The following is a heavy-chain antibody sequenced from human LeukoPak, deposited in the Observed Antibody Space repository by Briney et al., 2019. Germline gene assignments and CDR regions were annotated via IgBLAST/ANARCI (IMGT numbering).Heavy chain of an antibody. J-gene: IGHJ5*02. V-gene: IGHV1-69*13. CDR1: GGTFSSYA. Sequence: GASVKVSCKASGGTFSSYAISWVRQAPGQGLEWMGGIIPIFGTANYAQKFQGRVTITADESTSTAYMELSSLRSEDTAVYYCARDERGLDTAMVHGNRFDPWGQGTLVTVSS. CDR2: IIPIFGTA. CDR3: ARDERGLDTAMVHGNRFDP. D-gene: IGHD5-18*01.